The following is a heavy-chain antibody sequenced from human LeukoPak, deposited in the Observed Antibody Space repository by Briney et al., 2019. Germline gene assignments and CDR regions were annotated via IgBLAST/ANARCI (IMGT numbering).Heavy chain of an antibody. Sequence: SETLSLTCTVSGYSLTNGYYWGWIRQPPGKGLEWIGNIYHSGKTYYGPSLKSRVTISVDTSKNQFSLKLRSVTAADTAVYYCARPRTRLAWFDPWGQGTLVTVSS. J-gene: IGHJ5*02. D-gene: IGHD6-19*01. CDR3: ARPRTRLAWFDP. V-gene: IGHV4-38-2*02. CDR1: GYSLTNGYY. CDR2: IYHSGKT.